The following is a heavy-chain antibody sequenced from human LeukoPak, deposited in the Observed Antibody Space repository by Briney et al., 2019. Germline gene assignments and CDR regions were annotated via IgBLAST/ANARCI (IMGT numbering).Heavy chain of an antibody. CDR1: GYSISSGYY. D-gene: IGHD3-10*01. CDR2: IYHSGST. V-gene: IGHV4-38-2*02. CDR3: AREHVLLWFGELLGAFDI. Sequence: SETLSLTCTVSGYSISSGYYWGWIRQPPGTGLEWIGSIYHSGSTYYNPSLKSRVTISVDTSKNQFSLKLSSVTAVDTAVYYCAREHVLLWFGELLGAFDIWGQGTMVTVSS. J-gene: IGHJ3*02.